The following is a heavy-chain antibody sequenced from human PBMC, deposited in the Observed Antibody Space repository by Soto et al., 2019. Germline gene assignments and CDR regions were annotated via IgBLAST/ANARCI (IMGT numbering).Heavy chain of an antibody. CDR1: GFTFSSYA. J-gene: IGHJ4*02. Sequence: EVQLLESGGGLVQPGGSLRLSCAASGFTFSSYAMSWVRQAPGKGLEWVSAISGSGGSTYYADSVKGRFTISRDNSKNTLYLQMNSLRAEDTAVYYCAKELIGSITIFGVVSASDYWGQGTLVTVSS. CDR2: ISGSGGST. D-gene: IGHD3-3*01. V-gene: IGHV3-23*01. CDR3: AKELIGSITIFGVVSASDY.